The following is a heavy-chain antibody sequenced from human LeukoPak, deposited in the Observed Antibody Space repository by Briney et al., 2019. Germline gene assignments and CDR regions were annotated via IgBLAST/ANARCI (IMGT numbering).Heavy chain of an antibody. CDR1: GFTVSSNY. D-gene: IGHD4-11*01. Sequence: GGSLRLSCAASGFTVSSNYMSWVRQAPGKGLEWVSVIYSSGSTCYADSVKGRFTISRDNSKNTLYLQMNSLRVEDTAVYYCARPSSNYPSYYFDYWGQGTLVTVSS. V-gene: IGHV3-66*02. J-gene: IGHJ4*02. CDR2: IYSSGST. CDR3: ARPSSNYPSYYFDY.